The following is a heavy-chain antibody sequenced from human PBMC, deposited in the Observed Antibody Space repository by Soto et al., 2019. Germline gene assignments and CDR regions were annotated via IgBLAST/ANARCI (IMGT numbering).Heavy chain of an antibody. J-gene: IGHJ6*02. V-gene: IGHV5-51*01. CDR1: GYTFTDYW. CDR3: ARHSGNLPYFYYAMDV. Sequence: GASLKISCKGSGYTFTDYWIGWVRQLPGKGLEWKGIIYPGDSDTRYSPSFQGHVTITVDKSTNTAYLQWSTLRASATAMYYCARHSGNLPYFYYAMDVWGQGATVTVSS. D-gene: IGHD6-25*01. CDR2: IYPGDSDT.